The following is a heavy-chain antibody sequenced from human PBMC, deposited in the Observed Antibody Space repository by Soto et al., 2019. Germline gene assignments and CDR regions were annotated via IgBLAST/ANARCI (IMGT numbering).Heavy chain of an antibody. CDR3: ARASPLPQGRCLNLDF. D-gene: IGHD3-3*01. J-gene: IGHJ4*02. CDR1: GFTFSNYD. CDR2: ISHSGASI. V-gene: IGHV3-48*03. Sequence: EAFLVESGGGFVQPGGSLRLSCAASGFTFSNYDMNWVCQAPGKGLEWVSDISHSGASIDYADSVRGPFTIARDNGKHALYLQMKSLRAADTAVYYCARASPLPQGRCLNLDFWGPGTLVTVS.